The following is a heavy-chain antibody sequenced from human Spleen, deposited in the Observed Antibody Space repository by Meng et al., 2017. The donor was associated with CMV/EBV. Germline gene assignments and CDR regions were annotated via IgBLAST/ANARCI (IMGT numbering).Heavy chain of an antibody. J-gene: IGHJ4*02. CDR3: ARERLRLNSPDYFDY. D-gene: IGHD2/OR15-2a*01. Sequence: SETLSLTCTVSGGSISGYYWSWIRQSPERGLEWIGYVYYIGTTNYNPSLKSRVTILLDTSKNQFSLKVNSVTAADTAVYYCARERLRLNSPDYFDYWGQGTLVTVSS. V-gene: IGHV4-59*01. CDR2: VYYIGTT. CDR1: GGSISGYY.